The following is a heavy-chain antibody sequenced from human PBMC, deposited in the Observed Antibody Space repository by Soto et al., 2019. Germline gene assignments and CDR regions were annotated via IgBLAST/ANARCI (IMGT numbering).Heavy chain of an antibody. CDR3: ARDAPRYCSSSSCSTGFDP. CDR2: ISWDGGTA. D-gene: IGHD2-15*01. V-gene: IGHV3-43D*04. Sequence: PGGSLRLSCAASGFTFDAYARHWVRQAPGKGLEWVSVISWDGGTAFYADSVKGRFTVSRDNSKNSLYLQMNSLRVDDSALYYCARDAPRYCSSSSCSTGFDPWGQGTLVTVSS. CDR1: GFTFDAYA. J-gene: IGHJ5*02.